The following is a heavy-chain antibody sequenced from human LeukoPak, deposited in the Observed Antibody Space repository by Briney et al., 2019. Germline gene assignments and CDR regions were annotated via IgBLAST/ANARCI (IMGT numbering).Heavy chain of an antibody. CDR3: ARVKYGYFDY. CDR2: IYYSGST. CDR1: GGSISSYY. V-gene: IGHV4-59*01. D-gene: IGHD4-17*01. Sequence: SETLSLTCTVSGGSISSYYWSWIRQPPGKGLEWSGYIYYSGSTNYNPSLKSRVTISVDTSKNQFSLKLSPVTAADTAVYYCARVKYGYFDYWGQGTLVTVSS. J-gene: IGHJ4*02.